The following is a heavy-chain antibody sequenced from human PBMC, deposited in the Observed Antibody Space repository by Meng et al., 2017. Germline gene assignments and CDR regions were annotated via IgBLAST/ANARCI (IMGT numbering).Heavy chain of an antibody. J-gene: IGHJ4*02. CDR2: IYYSGST. D-gene: IGHD3-10*02. Sequence: HGQRQQLGPGVLKPSQTLSTTCRAPCCSCSSGGNYWSWIRQHPGKGLEWIGDIYYSGSTYYNPSLKSRVTITVDTSKNQFSLKMSSVTAADTAVYYCASVVRGVINFDYWGQGTLVTVSS. CDR3: ASVVRGVINFDY. CDR1: CCSCSSGGNY. V-gene: IGHV4-31*03.